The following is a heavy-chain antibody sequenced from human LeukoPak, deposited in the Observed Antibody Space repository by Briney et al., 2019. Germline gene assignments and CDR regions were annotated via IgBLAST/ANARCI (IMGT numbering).Heavy chain of an antibody. CDR2: VSGYGGRS. D-gene: IGHD1-26*01. CDR1: GFTFSSYA. J-gene: IGHJ4*02. V-gene: IGHV3-23*01. CDR3: AKDGGSYSANYGGAAESDN. Sequence: PTGGSLRLSCAASGFTFSSYAMTWVRKAPGKGLEWVSAVSGYGGRSYYADSVKGRFTISRDNSKNTLYLQMNSLRAEDTAVYYCAKDGGSYSANYGGAAESDNWGQGTLVTVSS.